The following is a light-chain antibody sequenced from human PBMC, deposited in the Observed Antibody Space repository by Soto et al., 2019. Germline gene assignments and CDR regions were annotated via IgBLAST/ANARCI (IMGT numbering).Light chain of an antibody. CDR1: SSDVGGYNY. CDR3: SSYTSTNHVV. Sequence: QSALTQPASVSRAPGQSITISCTGTSSDVGGYNYVSWYQQHPGKAPKLVIYEVTKRPSGVSNRFSGSKSGNTASLTISGLQAEDETDYYCSSYTSTNHVVFGGGTKVTVL. CDR2: EVT. V-gene: IGLV2-14*01. J-gene: IGLJ2*01.